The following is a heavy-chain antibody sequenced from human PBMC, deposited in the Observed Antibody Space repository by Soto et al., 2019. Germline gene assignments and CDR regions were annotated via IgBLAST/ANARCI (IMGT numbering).Heavy chain of an antibody. D-gene: IGHD3-3*01. V-gene: IGHV3-11*01. CDR2: MSSSGSSI. Sequence: QVYLVESGGGLVKPGGSLRLSCAASGFNLNDFFVSWIRQAPGKGLESVAYMSSSGSSIHYADSVKGRFTISRDNAKKPLFLQMNGLRADDTAIYYCARGEEITIFGMVFRKKDAHAYDIWGQGTIVTLSS. CDR3: ARGEEITIFGMVFRKKDAHAYDI. CDR1: GFNLNDFF. J-gene: IGHJ3*02.